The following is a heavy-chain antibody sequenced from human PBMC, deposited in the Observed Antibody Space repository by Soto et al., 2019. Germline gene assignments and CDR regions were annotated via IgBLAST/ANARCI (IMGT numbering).Heavy chain of an antibody. J-gene: IGHJ4*02. CDR2: ISGSGGST. D-gene: IGHD6-19*01. V-gene: IGHV3-23*01. CDR1: GFTFSSYA. CDR3: ARDGRYQWLVMGGLDY. Sequence: GGSLRLSCAASGFTFSSYAMSWVRQAPGKGLEWVSAISGSGGSTYYADSVKGRFTISRDNSKNTLYLQMNSLGAEDTAVYYCARDGRYQWLVMGGLDYWGQGTLVTVSS.